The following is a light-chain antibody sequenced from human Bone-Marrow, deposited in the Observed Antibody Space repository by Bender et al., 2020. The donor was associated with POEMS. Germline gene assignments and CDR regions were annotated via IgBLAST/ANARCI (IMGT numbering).Light chain of an antibody. J-gene: IGLJ1*01. Sequence: QSALTQPASVSGSPGQSVTISCTGTSGDIGGYKYVSWYQQHPGKAPKLLIYEVTNRPSGVSNRFSGSKSGNTASLTISGLQAEDEADYYCCSVAGSGTFVFGTGTTVTVL. V-gene: IGLV2-14*01. CDR2: EVT. CDR3: CSVAGSGTFV. CDR1: SGDIGGYKY.